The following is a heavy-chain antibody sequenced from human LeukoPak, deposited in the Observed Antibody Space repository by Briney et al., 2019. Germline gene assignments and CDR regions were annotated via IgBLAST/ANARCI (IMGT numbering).Heavy chain of an antibody. J-gene: IGHJ4*02. CDR1: GGSISSYY. D-gene: IGHD6-13*01. CDR2: IYYSGST. V-gene: IGHV4-59*01. Sequence: SETLSLTCTVSGGSISSYYWSWIRQPPGKGLEWIGYIYYSGSTNYNPSLKSRVTISVDTSKNQFSLKLSSVTAADTAVYYCARGGSWYGDYFDYWGQGTLVTVSS. CDR3: ARGGSWYGDYFDY.